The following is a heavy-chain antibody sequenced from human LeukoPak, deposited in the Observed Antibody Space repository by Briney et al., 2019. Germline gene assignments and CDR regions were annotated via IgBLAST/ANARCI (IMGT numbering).Heavy chain of an antibody. J-gene: IGHJ4*02. V-gene: IGHV3-20*04. CDR2: INWSGGST. Sequence: GGSLRLSCIASGFAFDEHGMSWVRQVPGKGLEWVSGINWSGGSTGYADPLRGRFTISRDNAKNSLYLQMDSLRAEDTALYYCARAPITSPFYFDYWGQGTLVTVSS. CDR3: ARAPITSPFYFDY. D-gene: IGHD2-2*01. CDR1: GFAFDEHG.